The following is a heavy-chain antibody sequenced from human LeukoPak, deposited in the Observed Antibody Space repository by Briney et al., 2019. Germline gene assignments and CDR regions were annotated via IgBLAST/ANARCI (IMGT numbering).Heavy chain of an antibody. CDR2: IYTSGST. CDR3: ARDSSSWYLNWFDP. V-gene: IGHV4-4*07. J-gene: IGHJ5*02. CDR1: GGSISSYY. D-gene: IGHD6-13*01. Sequence: SETLSLTCTVSGGSISSYYWSWIRQPAGKGLEWIGRIYTSGSTNYNPSLKSRATMSVDTSKNQFSLKLSSVTAADTAVYYCARDSSSWYLNWFDPWGQGTLVTVSS.